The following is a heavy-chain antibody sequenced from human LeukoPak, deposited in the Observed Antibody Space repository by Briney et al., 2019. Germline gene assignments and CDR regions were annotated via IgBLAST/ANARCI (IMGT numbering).Heavy chain of an antibody. D-gene: IGHD3-22*01. CDR2: IYFRVTT. CDR3: ARRMYYYDSSGYGGYWLDP. Sequence: PSETLSLTCTVSVGSISSFYWSWIRHPPGKGLEWIGYIYFRVTTTYPPSLKSRVTISVATSKNQFSLKLSSVPAADTAVYYCARRMYYYDSSGYGGYWLDPWGQGTLVTVSS. V-gene: IGHV4-59*08. J-gene: IGHJ5*02. CDR1: VGSISSFY.